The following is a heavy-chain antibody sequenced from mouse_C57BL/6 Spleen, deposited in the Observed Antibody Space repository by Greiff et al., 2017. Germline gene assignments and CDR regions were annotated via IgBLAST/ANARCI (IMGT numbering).Heavy chain of an antibody. J-gene: IGHJ1*03. CDR3: ARGDYGSSYWYFDV. V-gene: IGHV1-54*01. CDR2: INPGSGGT. CDR1: GYAFTNYL. Sequence: QVHVKQSGAELVRPGTSVKVSCKASGYAFTNYLLEWVQQRPGQGLEWIGVINPGSGGTNYNEKFKGKATLTADKSSSTAYMQLSSLTSEDSAVYFCARGDYGSSYWYFDVWGTGTTVTVSS. D-gene: IGHD1-1*01.